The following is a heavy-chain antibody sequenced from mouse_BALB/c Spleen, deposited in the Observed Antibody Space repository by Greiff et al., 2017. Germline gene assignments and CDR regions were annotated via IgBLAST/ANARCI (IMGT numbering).Heavy chain of an antibody. CDR1: GYAFSSSW. J-gene: IGHJ3*01. CDR3: ARSDDYDESWFAY. Sequence: QVQLKESGPELVKPGASVKISCKASGYAFSSSWMNWVKQRPGQGLEWIGRIYPGDGDTNYNGKFKGKATLTADKSSSTAYMQLSSLTSVDSAVYFCARSDDYDESWFAYWGQGTLVTVSA. CDR2: IYPGDGDT. V-gene: IGHV1-82*01. D-gene: IGHD2-4*01.